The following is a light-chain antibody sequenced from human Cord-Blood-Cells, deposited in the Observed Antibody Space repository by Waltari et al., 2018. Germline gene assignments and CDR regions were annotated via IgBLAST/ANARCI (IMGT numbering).Light chain of an antibody. J-gene: IGLJ3*02. V-gene: IGLV5-45*02. Sequence: QAVLTQPSSLSASPGASASLTCTLRSGINVGTIRINWYHKMPGSPPQYSLEYNSYSDKQQGSGVPSRFSGSKDASANAGILLISGLQSEDEADYYCMIWHSSAWVFGGGTKLTVL. CDR2: YNSYSDK. CDR3: MIWHSSAWV. CDR1: SGINVGTIR.